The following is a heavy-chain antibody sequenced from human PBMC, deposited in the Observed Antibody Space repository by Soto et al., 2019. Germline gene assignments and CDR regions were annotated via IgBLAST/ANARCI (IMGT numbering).Heavy chain of an antibody. CDR1: GGTFSSYA. CDR2: IIPIFGTA. J-gene: IGHJ6*02. V-gene: IGHV1-69*06. CDR3: ARGQGIEFMVVAAPLPNYYYYVMDV. D-gene: IGHD2-15*01. Sequence: QVQLVQSGAEVKKPGSSVKVSCKASGGTFSSYAISWVRQAPGQGLEWMGGIIPIFGTANYAQKFQGRVTITADKSTSTAYMELSSLRSEDTDVYYCARGQGIEFMVVAAPLPNYYYYVMDVWGQVTTVTVSS.